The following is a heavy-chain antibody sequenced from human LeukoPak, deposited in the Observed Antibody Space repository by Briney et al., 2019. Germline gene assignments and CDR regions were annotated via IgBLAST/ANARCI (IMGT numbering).Heavy chain of an antibody. D-gene: IGHD5-12*01. Sequence: GGSLRLPCAASGFPFNYHYMTWIRQAPGKGLEWISYISSTGSIIYYADSVKGRFTISRDDAENSLYLQMNSLRPEDTSVYYCATGNIDYDWHYYFDYWGQGALVTVSS. CDR1: GFPFNYHY. CDR2: ISSTGSII. V-gene: IGHV3-11*04. J-gene: IGHJ4*02. CDR3: ATGNIDYDWHYYFDY.